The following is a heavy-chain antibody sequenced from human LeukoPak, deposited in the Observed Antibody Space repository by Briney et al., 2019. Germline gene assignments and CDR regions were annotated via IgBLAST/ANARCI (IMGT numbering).Heavy chain of an antibody. CDR1: GFAFSTYS. CDR3: ARGGYSHGRYYYYMDV. V-gene: IGHV3-21*06. CDR2: ISSTSAYI. D-gene: IGHD5-18*01. Sequence: GGSLRLSCAASGFAFSTYSMIWVRQAPGKGLEWVSSISSTSAYIYYADSLKGRFTISRDNAKNSLYLQTNSLRAEDTAVYYCARGGYSHGRYYYYMDVWGIGTAVSVSS. J-gene: IGHJ6*03.